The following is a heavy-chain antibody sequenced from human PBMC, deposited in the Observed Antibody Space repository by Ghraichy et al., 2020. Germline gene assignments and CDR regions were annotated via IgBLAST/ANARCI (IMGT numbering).Heavy chain of an antibody. Sequence: TLSLTCAVSGGSISSSNWWSWVRQPPGKGLEWIGEIYHSGNTNYNPSLKSRVTISVDKSKNQFSLKLSSVTAADTAVYYCAREASGSYPHIDYWGQGTLVTVSS. CDR2: IYHSGNT. CDR3: AREASGSYPHIDY. V-gene: IGHV4-4*02. D-gene: IGHD1-26*01. J-gene: IGHJ4*02. CDR1: GGSISSSNW.